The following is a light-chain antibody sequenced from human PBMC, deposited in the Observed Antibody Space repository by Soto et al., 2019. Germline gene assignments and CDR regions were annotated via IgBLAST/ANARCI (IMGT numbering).Light chain of an antibody. V-gene: IGKV3-20*01. CDR1: QSVNSNY. CDR2: GAS. CDR3: KKYGRKPCT. Sequence: EIVLTQSPGTLSLSPGERATLSCRASQSVNSNYLAWYQQKPRQAPRLLIYGASIRASGIPDRFSGSGSGADFTLTISRLKRDDFAVYYCKKYGRKPCTFGQGTKVEIK. J-gene: IGKJ1*01.